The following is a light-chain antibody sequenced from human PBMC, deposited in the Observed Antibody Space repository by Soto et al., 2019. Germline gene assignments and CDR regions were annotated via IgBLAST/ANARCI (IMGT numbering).Light chain of an antibody. Sequence: DIQMTQSPSTLSASAGDRVTITCRASQSISSWLAWYQQKPGKAPKLLIYKASTLHSGVPSRFSGSGSGTEFTLTISSLQPEDFATYYCQQYSSYWTFGQGTKVEIK. CDR3: QQYSSYWT. CDR2: KAS. J-gene: IGKJ1*01. CDR1: QSISSW. V-gene: IGKV1-5*03.